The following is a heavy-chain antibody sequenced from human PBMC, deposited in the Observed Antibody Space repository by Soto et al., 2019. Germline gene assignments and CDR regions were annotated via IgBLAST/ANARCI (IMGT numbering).Heavy chain of an antibody. CDR1: GYTFTSYG. CDR3: ARNYVGFGDLWPYYYYMDV. V-gene: IGHV1-18*01. CDR2: ISAYNGNT. J-gene: IGHJ6*03. Sequence: QVQLVQSGAEVKKPGASVKVSCKASGYTFTSYGISWVRQAPGQGLEWMGWISAYNGNTNYAQKLQGRVTMTTDTSTSTAYMELRSLRSEDTAVYYCARNYVGFGDLWPYYYYMDVWGKGTTVTVSS. D-gene: IGHD3-10*01.